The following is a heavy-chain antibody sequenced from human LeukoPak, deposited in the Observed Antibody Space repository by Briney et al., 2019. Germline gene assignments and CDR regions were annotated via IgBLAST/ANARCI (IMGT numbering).Heavy chain of an antibody. CDR2: IYYSGST. J-gene: IGHJ4*02. Sequence: SETLSLTCTVSGGSISSSSYYWGWIRQPPGKGLEWIGSIYYSGSTYYNPSLKSRVTISVDTSKNQFSLKLSSVTAADTAVYYCARDGQMEQQLVPFDYWGQGTLVTVSS. CDR3: ARDGQMEQQLVPFDY. CDR1: GGSISSSSYY. V-gene: IGHV4-39*07. D-gene: IGHD6-13*01.